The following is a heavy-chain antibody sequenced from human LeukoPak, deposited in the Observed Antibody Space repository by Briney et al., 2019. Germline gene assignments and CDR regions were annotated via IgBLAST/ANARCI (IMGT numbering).Heavy chain of an antibody. CDR1: GFTFSSYS. D-gene: IGHD6-19*01. CDR2: ISSSCSYI. CDR3: ARDSFLGGTMAGAVARSFLSDY. Sequence: PGGSLRLSCAASGFTFSSYSMNWVRQAPGKGLEWVSSISSSCSYIYYADSVKGRFTISRDNAKNSLYLQMNSLRAEDTAVYYCARDSFLGGTMAGAVARSFLSDYWGQGTLVTVSS. J-gene: IGHJ4*02. V-gene: IGHV3-21*01.